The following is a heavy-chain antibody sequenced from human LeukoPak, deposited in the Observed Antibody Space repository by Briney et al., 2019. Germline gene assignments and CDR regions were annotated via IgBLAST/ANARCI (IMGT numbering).Heavy chain of an antibody. J-gene: IGHJ6*03. CDR2: IRYDGSNK. CDR3: AKGRHEDYSYYMDV. Sequence: GGSLRLSCAASGFTFSSYGMHWVRQAPGKGLEWVAFIRYDGSNKYYADSVKGRFTISRDNSKNTLYLQMNSLRAEDTAVYYCAKGRHEDYSYYMDVWGKGTTVTVSS. V-gene: IGHV3-30*02. CDR1: GFTFSSYG.